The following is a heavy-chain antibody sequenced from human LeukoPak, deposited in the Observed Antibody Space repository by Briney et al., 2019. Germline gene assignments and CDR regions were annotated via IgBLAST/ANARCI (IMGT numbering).Heavy chain of an antibody. J-gene: IGHJ4*02. V-gene: IGHV4-34*01. D-gene: IGHD6-19*01. CDR2: INHSGST. CDR1: GGSFSGYY. Sequence: SETLSLTCAVYGGSFSGYYWSWIRQPPGKGLEWIGEINHSGSTNYNPSLKSRVTISVDTSKNQFSLKLSSVTAADTAVYYCARGRGLFGWYKRPFDYWGQGTLVTVSS. CDR3: ARGRGLFGWYKRPFDY.